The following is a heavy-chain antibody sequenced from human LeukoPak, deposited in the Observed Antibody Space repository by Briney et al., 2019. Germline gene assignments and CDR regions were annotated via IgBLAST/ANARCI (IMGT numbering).Heavy chain of an antibody. J-gene: IGHJ5*02. CDR1: GFTFNNYG. CDR2: ISGSGGST. V-gene: IGHV3-23*01. Sequence: GGSLRLSCAASGFTFNNYGMSWVRQAPGKGLEWVSAISGSGGSTYYGDSVKGRFTISRDNSKNTLYLQMNSLRAEDTAVYYCAAVDVDTAFPWGQGTLVTVSS. D-gene: IGHD5-18*01. CDR3: AAVDVDTAFP.